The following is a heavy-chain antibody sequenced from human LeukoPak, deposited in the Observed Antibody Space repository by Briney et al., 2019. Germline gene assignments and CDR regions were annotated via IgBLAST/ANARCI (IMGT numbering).Heavy chain of an antibody. CDR3: AGYSYGIRPS. D-gene: IGHD5-18*01. J-gene: IGHJ5*02. CDR2: TYYRSKWYN. CDR1: GDSVSSNSAV. V-gene: IGHV6-1*01. Sequence: SQTLSLTCVISGDSVSSNSAVWNWIRQSPSRGLEWLGRTYYRSKWYNDYAVSVKSRITINPDTSKNQFSLHLNSVTPEDTAVYYCAGYSYGIRPSWGQGTLVTVSS.